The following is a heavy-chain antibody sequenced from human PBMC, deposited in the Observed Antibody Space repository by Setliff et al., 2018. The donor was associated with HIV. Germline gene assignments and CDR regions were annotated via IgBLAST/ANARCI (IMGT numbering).Heavy chain of an antibody. CDR1: GAPPNGFF. V-gene: IGHV4-34*01. Sequence: SETLSLTCAVYGAPPNGFFWSWVRQRPERGLEWIGEVNHSGTTNYNPSLKSRVTISVDTSKNQFSLRVKSVTAGDTGLYFCARRRGPVVRGVDPAPSFFFDYWGQGTPVTVSS. CDR2: VNHSGTT. D-gene: IGHD3-10*01. J-gene: IGHJ4*02. CDR3: ARRRGPVVRGVDPAPSFFFDY.